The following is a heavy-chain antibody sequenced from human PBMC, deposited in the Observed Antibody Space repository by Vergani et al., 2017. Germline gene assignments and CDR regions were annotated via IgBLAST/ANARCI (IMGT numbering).Heavy chain of an antibody. V-gene: IGHV3-9*02. J-gene: IGHJ5*02. CDR1: GLTSAGYA. CDR2: ISWNSNSI. D-gene: IGHD3-10*01. Sequence: EVQLEESGGGLVLPGRSLRLSCVASGLTSAGYAMHWVRQAPGKGLEWVSGISWNSNSIGYADSVKGRFTISRDSAKNSLYLQMNSLRAEDTALYYCAKDLGTSAGGGWFDPWGQGTLVTVSS. CDR3: AKDLGTSAGGGWFDP.